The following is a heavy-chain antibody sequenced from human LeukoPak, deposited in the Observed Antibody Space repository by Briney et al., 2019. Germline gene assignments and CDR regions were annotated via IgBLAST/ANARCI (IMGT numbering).Heavy chain of an antibody. CDR1: GFTFSSYS. CDR2: ISSSSSYI. D-gene: IGHD3-22*01. J-gene: IGHJ4*02. V-gene: IGHV3-21*01. CDR3: ASDSSGYYGGY. Sequence: GGSLRLSCAASGFTFSSYSMNCVRQAPGKGLEGFSSISSSSSYIYYADSEKGRFTISRDNAKNSLYLQMNSLRAEDTAVYYCASDSSGYYGGYWGQGTLVTVSS.